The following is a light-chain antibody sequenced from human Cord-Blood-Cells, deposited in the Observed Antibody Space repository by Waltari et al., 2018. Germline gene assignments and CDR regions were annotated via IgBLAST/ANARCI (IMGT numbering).Light chain of an antibody. CDR1: QSISSW. V-gene: IGKV1-5*01. CDR2: DAS. CDR3: QQYNSYPWT. J-gene: IGKJ1*01. Sequence: DIQMTQSTSTLSASVGDRVTITCRASQSISSWLAWYQQKPGKAPKVLIYDASSLESGVPSRFSGSGSGTEFTLTISSLQPDDFATYYCQQYNSYPWTFGQGTKVEIK.